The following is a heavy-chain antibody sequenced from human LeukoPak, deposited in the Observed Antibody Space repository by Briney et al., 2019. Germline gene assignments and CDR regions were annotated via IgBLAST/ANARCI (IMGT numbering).Heavy chain of an antibody. CDR2: IHNNGDI. J-gene: IGHJ4*02. CDR1: GDSIRSYY. Sequence: SETLSLTCIVSGDSIRSYYWNWIRQAPGKALEWIGHIHNNGDIAYNFSLKSRVTISMDTSKNQFSLKLSSVTAADTAVYYCGRWGYFDSGDYFVVDYWGQGTVVTVSS. CDR3: GRWGYFDSGDYFVVDY. D-gene: IGHD3-22*01. V-gene: IGHV4-59*01.